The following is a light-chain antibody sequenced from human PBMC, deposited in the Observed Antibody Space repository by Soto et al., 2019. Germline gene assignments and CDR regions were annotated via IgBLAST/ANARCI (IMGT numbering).Light chain of an antibody. J-gene: IGLJ2*01. CDR3: SSYTSSSTLV. CDR1: SSDVGGYNY. CDR2: NVS. V-gene: IGLV2-14*01. Sequence: QSVLTQPASVSGSPGQSITISCTGTSSDVGGYNYVSWYQQHPGKAPKLMIYNVSNRPSGVSNRFSGSKSGNTASLTISGLPAEDEADYYCSSYTSSSTLVFVGGTKVTVL.